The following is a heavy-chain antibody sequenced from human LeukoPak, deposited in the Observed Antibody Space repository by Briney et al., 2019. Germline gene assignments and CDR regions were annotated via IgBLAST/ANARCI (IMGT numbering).Heavy chain of an antibody. CDR2: ISAYNGNT. CDR3: ARNPHYYDSSGYIPRFDY. D-gene: IGHD3-22*01. Sequence: GASVKVSCKASGHTFTSYGISWVRQAPGQGLEWMGWISAYNGNTNYAQKLQGRVTMTTDTSTSTAYMELRSLGSDDTAVYYCARNPHYYDSSGYIPRFDYWGQGTLVTVSS. J-gene: IGHJ4*02. V-gene: IGHV1-18*01. CDR1: GHTFTSYG.